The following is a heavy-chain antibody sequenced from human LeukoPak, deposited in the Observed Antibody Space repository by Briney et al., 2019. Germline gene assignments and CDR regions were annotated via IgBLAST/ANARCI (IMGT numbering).Heavy chain of an antibody. CDR3: ASDYCGGDCYSNNADDY. Sequence: PGGSLRLSCTASGFTFGDYAMTWVRQAPGKGLEWVAFIRYDGSNKYYADSVKGRFTISRDNSKNTLYLQMNSLRAEDTAVYYCASDYCGGDCYSNNADDYWGQGTLVTVSS. CDR1: GFTFGDYA. V-gene: IGHV3-30*02. D-gene: IGHD2-21*02. J-gene: IGHJ4*02. CDR2: IRYDGSNK.